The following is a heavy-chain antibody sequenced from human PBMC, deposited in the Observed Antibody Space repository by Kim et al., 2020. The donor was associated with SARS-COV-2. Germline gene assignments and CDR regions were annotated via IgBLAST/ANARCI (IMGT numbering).Heavy chain of an antibody. CDR3: AKGRTYSSGWYAGVGQGGMDV. CDR1: GFTFSSYA. Sequence: GGSLRLSCAASGFTFSSYAMSWVRQAPGKGLEWVSVIYSGGSSTYYADSVKGRFTISRDNSKNTLYLQMNSLRAEDTAVYYCAKGRTYSSGWYAGVGQGGMDVWGQGTTVTVSS. V-gene: IGHV3-23*03. D-gene: IGHD6-19*01. J-gene: IGHJ6*02. CDR2: IYSGGSST.